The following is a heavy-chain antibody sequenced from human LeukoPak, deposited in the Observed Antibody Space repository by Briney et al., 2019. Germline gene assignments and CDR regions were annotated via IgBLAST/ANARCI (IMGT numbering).Heavy chain of an antibody. CDR1: GFTLSNYW. D-gene: IGHD3-10*01. Sequence: GGSLRLSCAASGFTLSNYWMHWVRQAPGKGLVWVSRVNADGSSASYADSVKGRFTISRDNAKNTLYLQMNSLRAEDTAMYYCARDYGRSRDYGMDVWGQGTTVTVSS. CDR2: VNADGSSA. J-gene: IGHJ6*02. V-gene: IGHV3-74*01. CDR3: ARDYGRSRDYGMDV.